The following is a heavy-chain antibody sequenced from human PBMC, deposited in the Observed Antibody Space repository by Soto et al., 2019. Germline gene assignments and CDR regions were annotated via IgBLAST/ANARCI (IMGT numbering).Heavy chain of an antibody. CDR3: ARVGYYGSGSLRWFDP. CDR2: IYHSGST. CDR1: GGSISSSNW. V-gene: IGHV4-4*02. Sequence: SETLSFTCAVSGGSISSSNWWSWVRQPPGKGLEWIGEIYHSGSTNYNPSLKSRVTISVDKSKNQFSLKLSSVTAADTAVYYCARVGYYGSGSLRWFDPWGQGTLVTVSS. D-gene: IGHD3-10*01. J-gene: IGHJ5*02.